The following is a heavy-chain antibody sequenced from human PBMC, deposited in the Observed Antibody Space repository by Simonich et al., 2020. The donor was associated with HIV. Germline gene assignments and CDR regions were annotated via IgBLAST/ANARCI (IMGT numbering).Heavy chain of an antibody. J-gene: IGHJ4*02. Sequence: EVQLVESGGGLVKPGGSLRLSCAASGFTFSSYSMNWVRQAPGKGLEWVSSMSSSSSYIYYADSVMGRFTISRDNAKNSLYLQMNSLRAEDTAVYYCARDGRKGSSTSCSDYWGQGTLVTVSS. V-gene: IGHV3-21*01. D-gene: IGHD2-2*01. CDR3: ARDGRKGSSTSCSDY. CDR1: GFTFSSYS. CDR2: MSSSSSYI.